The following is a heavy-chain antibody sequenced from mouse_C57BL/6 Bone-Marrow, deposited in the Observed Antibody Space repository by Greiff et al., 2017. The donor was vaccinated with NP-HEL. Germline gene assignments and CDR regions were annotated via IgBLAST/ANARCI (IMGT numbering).Heavy chain of an antibody. Sequence: QVQLQQPGAELVKPGASVKVSCKASGYTFTSYWMHWVKQRPGQGLEWIGRIHPSDSDTNYNPKFKGKATLTVAQSSSTAYMQLSSLTSEESAVYYGVIWLWSAWCADRGQGTLVTGAA. CDR1: GYTFTSYW. CDR3: VIWLWSAWCAD. J-gene: IGHJ3*01. V-gene: IGHV1-74*01. D-gene: IGHD1-1*02. CDR2: IHPSDSDT.